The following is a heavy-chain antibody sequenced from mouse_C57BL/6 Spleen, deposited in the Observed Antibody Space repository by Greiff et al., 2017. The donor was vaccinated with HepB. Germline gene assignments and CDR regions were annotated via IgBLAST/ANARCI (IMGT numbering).Heavy chain of an antibody. J-gene: IGHJ2*01. Sequence: EVKLVESGGGLVKPGGSLKLSCAASGFTFSSYAMSWVRQTPEKRLEWVATISDGGSYTYYPDNVKGRFTISRDNAKNNLYLQMSHLKSEDTAMYYCARGGLRGYDEGWGQGTTLTVSS. V-gene: IGHV5-4*03. CDR1: GFTFSSYA. D-gene: IGHD2-2*01. CDR3: ARGGLRGYDEG. CDR2: ISDGGSYT.